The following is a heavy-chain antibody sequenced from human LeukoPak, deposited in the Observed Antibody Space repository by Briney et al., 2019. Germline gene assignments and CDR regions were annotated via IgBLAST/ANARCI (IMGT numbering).Heavy chain of an antibody. CDR3: AKGCGATCYSDFDS. CDR1: GFTFSSYA. V-gene: IGHV3-23*01. D-gene: IGHD2-21*02. CDR2: ISGDGGSS. Sequence: GGSLRLSCAASGFTFSSYAMAWVRQAPRKGLEWVSTISGDGGSSFYAHSVKGRFTISRDRSKNTLYLQMNSLRAEDTALYYCAKGCGATCYSDFDSWGQGILVTVSS. J-gene: IGHJ4*02.